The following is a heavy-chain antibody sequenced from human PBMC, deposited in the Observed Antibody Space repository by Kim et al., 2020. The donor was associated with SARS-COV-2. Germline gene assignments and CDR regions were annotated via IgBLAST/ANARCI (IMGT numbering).Heavy chain of an antibody. V-gene: IGHV3-9*01. J-gene: IGHJ6*03. CDR3: AKETSNWNQDGYYYYYYMDV. D-gene: IGHD1-20*01. Sequence: RFTISRDNAKNSLYLQMNSLRAEDTALYYCAKETSNWNQDGYYYYYYMDVWGKGTTVTVSS.